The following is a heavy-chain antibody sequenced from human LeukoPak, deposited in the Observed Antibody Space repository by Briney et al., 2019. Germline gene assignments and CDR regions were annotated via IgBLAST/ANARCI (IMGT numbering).Heavy chain of an antibody. Sequence: GGSLRLSCAASGFIFSNYAMYWVRQAPGEGPEWVSAISGRSDNTYYADSVRGRFTLSRDSSKNTLYLQMNSLRADDTAVYYCAKWGDYDVLTGYYVSDFWGQGTLVTVSS. CDR2: ISGRSDNT. J-gene: IGHJ4*02. V-gene: IGHV3-23*01. CDR3: AKWGDYDVLTGYYVSDF. CDR1: GFIFSNYA. D-gene: IGHD3-9*01.